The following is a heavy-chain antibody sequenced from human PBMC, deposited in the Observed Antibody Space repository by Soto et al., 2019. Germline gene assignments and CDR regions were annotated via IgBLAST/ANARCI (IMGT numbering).Heavy chain of an antibody. Sequence: AGGSLRLSCAASGFTFSSYAMSWVRQAPGKGLEWVSAISGSGGSTYYADSVKGRFTISRDNSKNTLYLQMNSLRAEDTAVYYCAKDQGTITFGGAPMDFDYWGQGTLVTVSS. J-gene: IGHJ4*02. CDR2: ISGSGGST. D-gene: IGHD3-16*01. V-gene: IGHV3-23*01. CDR1: GFTFSSYA. CDR3: AKDQGTITFGGAPMDFDY.